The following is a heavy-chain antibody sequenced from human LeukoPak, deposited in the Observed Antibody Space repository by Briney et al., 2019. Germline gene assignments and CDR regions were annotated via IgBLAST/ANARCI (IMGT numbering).Heavy chain of an antibody. CDR3: ARDRAQLLWFGELLPGNWFDP. D-gene: IGHD3-10*01. CDR2: IYYSGST. Sequence: SETLSLTCTVSGGSISSYYWSWIRQPPGKGLEWIGYIYYSGSTNYNPSLKSRVTISVDTSKNQFSLKLSSVTAADTAVYYCARDRAQLLWFGELLPGNWFDPWGQGTPVTVSS. V-gene: IGHV4-59*01. J-gene: IGHJ5*02. CDR1: GGSISSYY.